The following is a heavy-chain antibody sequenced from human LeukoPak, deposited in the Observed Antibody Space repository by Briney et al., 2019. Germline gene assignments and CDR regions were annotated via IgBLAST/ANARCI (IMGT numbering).Heavy chain of an antibody. Sequence: NPGGSLRLSCAASGFTFSSYSMNWVRQAPGKGLEWVSSISSSSSYIYYADSVKGRFTISRDNAKNSLYLQMNSLRAEDTAVYYCARDDAVWYYDSSGPFDYWGQGTLVTVSS. J-gene: IGHJ4*02. CDR2: ISSSSSYI. CDR1: GFTFSSYS. CDR3: ARDDAVWYYDSSGPFDY. D-gene: IGHD3-22*01. V-gene: IGHV3-21*01.